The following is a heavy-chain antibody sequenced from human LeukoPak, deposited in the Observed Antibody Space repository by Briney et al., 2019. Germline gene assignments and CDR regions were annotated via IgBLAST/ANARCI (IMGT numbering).Heavy chain of an antibody. Sequence: EASVKVSCKASGYTFTSYGISWVRQAPGQGLEWMGWISAYNGNTNYAQKLQGRVTMTTDTSTSTAYMELRSLRSDDTAVYYCARPLSTSHWDPDYYYYMDVWGKGTTVTVSS. V-gene: IGHV1-18*01. CDR1: GYTFTSYG. D-gene: IGHD2-2*01. CDR2: ISAYNGNT. J-gene: IGHJ6*03. CDR3: ARPLSTSHWDPDYYYYMDV.